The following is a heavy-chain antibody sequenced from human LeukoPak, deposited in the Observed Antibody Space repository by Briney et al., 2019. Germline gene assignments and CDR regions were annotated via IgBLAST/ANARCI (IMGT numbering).Heavy chain of an antibody. D-gene: IGHD2-2*01. Sequence: SETLSLTCTVSGGSISSSSYYWGWIRQPPGKGLEWIGSIYYSGSTYYNPSLKSRVTISVDTSKNQFSLKLSSVTAADTAVYYCARLGYIVPVYWGQGTLVTVSS. J-gene: IGHJ4*02. V-gene: IGHV4-39*01. CDR2: IYYSGST. CDR1: GGSISSSSYY. CDR3: ARLGYIVPVY.